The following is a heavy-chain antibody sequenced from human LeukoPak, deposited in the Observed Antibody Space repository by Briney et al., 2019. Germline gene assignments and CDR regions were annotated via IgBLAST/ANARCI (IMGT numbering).Heavy chain of an antibody. CDR2: ISHDGSNK. D-gene: IGHD3-22*01. J-gene: IGHJ5*02. CDR3: ANENYYGSSGYPDH. Sequence: GGSLTLSCAASGFTFSSHGMHWLRQAPGKALEWVAIISHDGSNKYYIHSVKGRFTISRDNSKNTLYLQMNSLRAEDTAVYYCANENYYGSSGYPDHWGQGTLVTVSS. CDR1: GFTFSSHG. V-gene: IGHV3-30*18.